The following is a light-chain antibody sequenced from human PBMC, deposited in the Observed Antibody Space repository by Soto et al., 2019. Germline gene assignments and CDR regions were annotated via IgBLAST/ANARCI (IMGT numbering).Light chain of an antibody. CDR3: MQALQTPYS. Sequence: DIVMTQSPLSLPVSPGEPASISCRSSQSLLHRNGYSSLDWYLQKPGQSPRRLIYLASTRASGVPDKCSASGSGTFFTLKTSRVEAEDVGIYYCMQALQTPYSFGQGTKLEI. CDR1: QSLLHRNGYSS. CDR2: LAS. J-gene: IGKJ2*01. V-gene: IGKV2-28*01.